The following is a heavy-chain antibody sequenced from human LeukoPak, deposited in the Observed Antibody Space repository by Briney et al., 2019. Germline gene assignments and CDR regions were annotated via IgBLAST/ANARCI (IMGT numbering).Heavy chain of an antibody. V-gene: IGHV1-69*13. CDR2: IIPIFGTA. CDR3: AREVRGVLDY. Sequence: GASVKVSCKASGGTSSSYAISWVRQAPGQGLEWMGGIIPIFGTANYAQKFQGRVTITADESTSTAYMELSSLRSEDTAVYYCAREVRGVLDYWGQGTLVTVSS. CDR1: GGTSSSYA. J-gene: IGHJ4*02. D-gene: IGHD3-10*01.